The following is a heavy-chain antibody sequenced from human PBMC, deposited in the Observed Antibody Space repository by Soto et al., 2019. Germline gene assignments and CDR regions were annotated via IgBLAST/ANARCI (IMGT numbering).Heavy chain of an antibody. J-gene: IGHJ6*02. CDR1: GFTFSSYG. V-gene: IGHV3-33*01. CDR2: IWYDGSNK. Sequence: GGSLRLSCAASGFTFSSYGMHWVRQAPGKGLEWVAVIWYDGSNKYYADSVKGRFTISRDNSKNTLYLQMNSLRAEDTAVYYCARDQVVVVPAAISYYGMDVWGQGTTVTVSS. CDR3: ARDQVVVVPAAISYYGMDV. D-gene: IGHD2-2*01.